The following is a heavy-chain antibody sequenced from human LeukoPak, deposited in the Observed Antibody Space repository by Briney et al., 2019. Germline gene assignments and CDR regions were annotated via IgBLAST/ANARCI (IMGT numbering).Heavy chain of an antibody. Sequence: SGGSLRLSCAASGFTFDDYAMHWVRQAPGKGLEWVSGISWNSGSIGYADSVKGRFTISRGNAKNSLYLQMNSLRAEDTALYYCAKCGYCSSTSCSCPFDYWGQGTLVTVSS. J-gene: IGHJ4*02. CDR3: AKCGYCSSTSCSCPFDY. D-gene: IGHD2-2*03. CDR2: ISWNSGSI. CDR1: GFTFDDYA. V-gene: IGHV3-9*01.